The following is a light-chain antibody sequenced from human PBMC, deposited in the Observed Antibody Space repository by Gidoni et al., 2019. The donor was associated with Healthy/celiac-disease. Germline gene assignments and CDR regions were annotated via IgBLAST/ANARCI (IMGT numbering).Light chain of an antibody. V-gene: IGLV1-47*01. CDR2: RNT. CDR3: AAWDDSLRGAV. Sequence: QSVLTQPPSASGTPGQRVTISCSGSSSNIGSNYVYWYQQLPGTAPKLLIYRNTQRPSGVPDRFSGSKSGTSASLAISGLRSEDEADYYCAAWDDSLRGAVFGGGTKLTVL. CDR1: SSNIGSNY. J-gene: IGLJ2*01.